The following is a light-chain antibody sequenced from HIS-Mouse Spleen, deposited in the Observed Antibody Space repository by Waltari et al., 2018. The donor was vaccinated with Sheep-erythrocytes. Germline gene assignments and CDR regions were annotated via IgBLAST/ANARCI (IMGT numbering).Light chain of an antibody. Sequence: QSALTQPRSVSGSPGQSVTISCTGTGSDVGGYNHVSWYQQHPGKAPKLMIYDVSKRPSGVPDRFSGSKSGNTASLTISGLQAEDEADYYCCSYAGSYNHVFATGTKVTVL. J-gene: IGLJ1*01. CDR1: GSDVGGYNH. V-gene: IGLV2-11*01. CDR2: DVS. CDR3: CSYAGSYNHV.